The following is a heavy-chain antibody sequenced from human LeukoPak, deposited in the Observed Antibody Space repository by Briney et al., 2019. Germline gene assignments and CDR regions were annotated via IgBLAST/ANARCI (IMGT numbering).Heavy chain of an antibody. J-gene: IGHJ4*02. CDR1: GGSFSGYY. CDR2: INHSGST. V-gene: IGHV4-34*01. Sequence: SETLSLTCAVYGGSFSGYYWTWIRQPPGEGLEWIGEINHSGSTNYNPSLKSRVTMSVDTSKNQFSLKLSSVTAADTAVYYCARAKSGSYYDWGQGTLVTVSS. D-gene: IGHD1-26*01. CDR3: ARAKSGSYYD.